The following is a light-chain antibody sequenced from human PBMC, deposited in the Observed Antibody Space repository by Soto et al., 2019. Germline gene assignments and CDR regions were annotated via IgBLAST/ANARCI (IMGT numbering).Light chain of an antibody. V-gene: IGLV2-8*01. CDR1: GIDDYDYNF. CDR3: STFAVSTVI. Sequence: QSALTQPPSASGSAGHSVTIPCTGTGIDDYDYNFVSWYQHHPGKVPKLIIFEVNKRPSGVPDRFSGSKSGTTASLTVSGLQADDEADYYCSTFAVSTVIFGGGTKLTVL. J-gene: IGLJ2*01. CDR2: EVN.